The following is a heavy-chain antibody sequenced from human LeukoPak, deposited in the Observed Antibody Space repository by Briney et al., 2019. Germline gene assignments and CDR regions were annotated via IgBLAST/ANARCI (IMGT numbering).Heavy chain of an antibody. V-gene: IGHV1-2*02. CDR2: INPNTGGT. D-gene: IGHD3-22*01. CDR1: GYIFTNYY. CDR3: ARGDYYDNSGYVDY. Sequence: ASVKVSCKGSGYIFTNYYMHWVRQAPGHGLEWMGWINPNTGGTNYAQKFQGRVTMTRDTSISTAYMELSRLRSDDTAVYYCARGDYYDNSGYVDYWGQGTLVTVSS. J-gene: IGHJ4*02.